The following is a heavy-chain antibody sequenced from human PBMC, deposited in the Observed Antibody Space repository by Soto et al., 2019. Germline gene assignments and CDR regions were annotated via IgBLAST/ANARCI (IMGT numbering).Heavy chain of an antibody. J-gene: IGHJ4*02. D-gene: IGHD6-19*01. Sequence: PGGSLRLSCAASGFTFSSYGMHWVRQAPGKGLEWVAVISYDGSNKYYADSVKGRFTISRDNSKNTLYLQMNSLRAEDTAVYYCAKDGSVAGTFIDYWGQGTLVTVSS. CDR3: AKDGSVAGTFIDY. V-gene: IGHV3-30*18. CDR2: ISYDGSNK. CDR1: GFTFSSYG.